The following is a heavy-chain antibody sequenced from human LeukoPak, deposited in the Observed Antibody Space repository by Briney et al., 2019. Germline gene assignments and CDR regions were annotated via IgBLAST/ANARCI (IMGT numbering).Heavy chain of an antibody. V-gene: IGHV4-39*07. D-gene: IGHD2-2*02. Sequence: SETLSLTCTVSGGSISSSSYYWGWIRQPPGKGLEWIGSIYYSGSTYYNPSLKSRVTISVDTSKNQFSLKLSSVTAADTAVYYCARVMAVVPAAINYWGQGTLVTVSS. J-gene: IGHJ4*02. CDR1: GGSISSSSYY. CDR2: IYYSGST. CDR3: ARVMAVVPAAINY.